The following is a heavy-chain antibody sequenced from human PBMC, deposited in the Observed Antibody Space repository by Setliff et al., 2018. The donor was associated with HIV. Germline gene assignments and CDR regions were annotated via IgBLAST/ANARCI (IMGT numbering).Heavy chain of an antibody. CDR3: ARGSRQLTIFGVVFKTNYYFMDV. Sequence: NPSETLSLTCAVYGGSFSGYYWSWIRQPPGKGLEWIGEINHDRTTNYNPSLKSRVTISVDTSKNQFSLTLNSVTAADTAVYYCARGSRQLTIFGVVFKTNYYFMDVWGKGTAVTVS. J-gene: IGHJ6*03. D-gene: IGHD3-3*01. CDR1: GGSFSGYY. V-gene: IGHV4-34*01. CDR2: INHDRTT.